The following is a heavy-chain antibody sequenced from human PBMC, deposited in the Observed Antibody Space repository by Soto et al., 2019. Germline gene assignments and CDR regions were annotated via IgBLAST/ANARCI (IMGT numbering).Heavy chain of an antibody. Sequence: GGSLGIACAASGFTFTRYSMNWVRQAPGKGLEWVSSISSTTNYIYYGDSMKGRFTISRDNAKNSLYLEMNSLRAEDTAVYYCARESEDRTSNFDYWGQGTLVTVSS. CDR1: GFTFTRYS. CDR2: ISSTTNYI. CDR3: ARESEDRTSNFDY. J-gene: IGHJ4*02. V-gene: IGHV3-21*06.